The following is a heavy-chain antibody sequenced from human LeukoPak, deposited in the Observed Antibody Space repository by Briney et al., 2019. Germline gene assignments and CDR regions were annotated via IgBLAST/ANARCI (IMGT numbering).Heavy chain of an antibody. D-gene: IGHD4/OR15-4a*01. CDR2: ITTNGRST. V-gene: IGHV3-64D*06. CDR1: GFTFSTSA. Sequence: GGSLRLSCSASGFTFSTSAMHWVRQAPGKGPQFVSAITTNGRSTYYADSVKGRFTISGDNSKSTLDLQMSSLRAEDTAVYYCVRDLTWGQGTLVTVSS. CDR3: VRDLT. J-gene: IGHJ4*02.